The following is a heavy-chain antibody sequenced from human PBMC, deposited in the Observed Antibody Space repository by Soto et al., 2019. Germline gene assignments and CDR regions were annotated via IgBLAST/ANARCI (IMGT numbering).Heavy chain of an antibody. V-gene: IGHV3-30*18. Sequence: GGSLRLSCAASGFTFSSSGMHWVRQAPGKGLEWVAVISYDGSNKYYADSVKGRFTIARDNSKNTLYLQMNSLRAEDTAVYYCAKDVATGYCSGGSCYSDYWGQGTLVTVSS. D-gene: IGHD2-15*01. CDR3: AKDVATGYCSGGSCYSDY. CDR2: ISYDGSNK. CDR1: GFTFSSSG. J-gene: IGHJ4*02.